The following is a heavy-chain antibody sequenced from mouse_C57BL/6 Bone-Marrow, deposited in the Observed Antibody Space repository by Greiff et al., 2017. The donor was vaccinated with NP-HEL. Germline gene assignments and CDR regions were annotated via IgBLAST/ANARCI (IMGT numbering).Heavy chain of an antibody. Sequence: DVMLVESGGDLVKPGGSLKLSCAASGFTFSSYGMSWVRQTPDKRLEWVATISSGGSYTYYPDSVKGRFTISRDNAKNTLYLQMSSLKSEDTAMYYCARHGTTADYWGQGTTLTVSS. D-gene: IGHD1-2*01. CDR1: GFTFSSYG. J-gene: IGHJ2*01. V-gene: IGHV5-6*02. CDR3: ARHGTTADY. CDR2: ISSGGSYT.